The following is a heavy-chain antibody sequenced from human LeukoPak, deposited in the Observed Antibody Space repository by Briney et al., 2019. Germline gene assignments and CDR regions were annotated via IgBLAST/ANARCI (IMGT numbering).Heavy chain of an antibody. CDR3: ARGKAAATHYYYYMDV. CDR1: GFTFDDYG. V-gene: IGHV3-20*04. D-gene: IGHD2-15*01. Sequence: PGGSLRLSCAASGFTFDDYGMSWVRQAPGKGLEWVSGINWNGGGTGYADSVKGRFTISRDNAKNSLYLQMNSLGAEDTALYYCARGKAAATHYYYYMDVWGKGTTVTVSS. CDR2: INWNGGGT. J-gene: IGHJ6*03.